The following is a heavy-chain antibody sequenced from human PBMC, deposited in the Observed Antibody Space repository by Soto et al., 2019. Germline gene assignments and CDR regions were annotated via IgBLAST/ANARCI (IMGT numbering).Heavy chain of an antibody. CDR1: GFTFSSYA. CDR2: ISGSGGST. D-gene: IGHD6-13*01. J-gene: IGHJ6*02. V-gene: IGHV3-23*01. CDR3: ATTEGGQLVPYYYYGMDV. Sequence: GGSLRLSCAASGFTFSSYAMSWVRQAPGKGLEWVSAISGSGGSTNYADSVKGRLTISRDNSKNTLYLQMNSLRAEDTAVYYCATTEGGQLVPYYYYGMDVWGQGTTVTVSS.